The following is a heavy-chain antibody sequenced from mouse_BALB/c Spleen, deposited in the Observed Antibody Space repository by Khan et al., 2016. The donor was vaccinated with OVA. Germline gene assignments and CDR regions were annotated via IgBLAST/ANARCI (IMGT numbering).Heavy chain of an antibody. CDR3: ASSLITTWYFDD. D-gene: IGHD2-4*01. J-gene: IGHJ1*01. V-gene: IGHV5-17*02. CDR1: GFTFSNFG. CDR2: NSSGSASI. Sequence: EVELVESGGGLVQPGGSRKLSCAVSGFTFSNFGMYWVLQAPEKGLEWVAYNSSGSASIYYADTVKGRFTISRDTPKNHLFLQMTTLRSEDTAIYYCASSLITTWYFDDWGQGTSVTVSS.